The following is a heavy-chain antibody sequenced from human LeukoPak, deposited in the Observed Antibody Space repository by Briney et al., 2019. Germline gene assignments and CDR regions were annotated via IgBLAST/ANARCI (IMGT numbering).Heavy chain of an antibody. J-gene: IGHJ5*02. D-gene: IGHD6-13*01. Sequence: SETLSLTCTVPGGSISSSSYYWGWIRQPPGKGLEWIGSIYYSGSTYYNPSLKSRVTISVDTSKNQFSLKLSSVTAADTAVYYCARLEIAAAGNRWFDPWGQETLVTVSS. CDR2: IYYSGST. CDR3: ARLEIAAAGNRWFDP. CDR1: GGSISSSSYY. V-gene: IGHV4-39*07.